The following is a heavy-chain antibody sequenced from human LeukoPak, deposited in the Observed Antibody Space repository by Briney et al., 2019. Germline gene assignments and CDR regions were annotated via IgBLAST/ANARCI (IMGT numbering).Heavy chain of an antibody. CDR1: GYSISSGYY. CDR3: ARAGRYSGSYYRDFDY. CDR2: IYHSGST. Sequence: SETLSLTCAVSGYSISSGYYWGWIRQPPGKGLEWIGGIYHSGSTYYNPSLKSRVTISVDTSKNQFSLKLSSVTAADTAVYYYARAGRYSGSYYRDFDYWGQGTLVTVSS. D-gene: IGHD1-26*01. V-gene: IGHV4-38-2*01. J-gene: IGHJ4*02.